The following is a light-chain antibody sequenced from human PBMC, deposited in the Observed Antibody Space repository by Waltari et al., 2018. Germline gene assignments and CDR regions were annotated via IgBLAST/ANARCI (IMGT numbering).Light chain of an antibody. J-gene: IGKJ2*01. CDR1: QSVSSY. Sequence: EIVLTQSPATLSLSPGERANLSCRASQSVSSYLAWYQQKPGQAPRLLIYDASNMATGIPARFSGSGSGTDFTLTISSLEPEDFAVYYCQQRSNWPPTFGQGTKLEIK. CDR2: DAS. CDR3: QQRSNWPPT. V-gene: IGKV3-11*01.